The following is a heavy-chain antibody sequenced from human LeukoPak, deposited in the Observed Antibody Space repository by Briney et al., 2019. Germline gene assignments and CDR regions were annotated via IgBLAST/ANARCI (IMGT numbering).Heavy chain of an antibody. CDR1: GFTFSTYG. D-gene: IGHD6-6*01. V-gene: IGHV3-74*01. CDR3: ARGPNSNWSGLDF. J-gene: IGHJ4*02. Sequence: GGSLRLSCEASGFTFSTYGFHWARQLPGKGLVWVSRISPTGSTTSYADSVKGRFTVSRDNAKNTLYLQVNNLRAEDTAVYYCARGPNSNWSGLDFWGQGTLLTVSS. CDR2: ISPTGSTT.